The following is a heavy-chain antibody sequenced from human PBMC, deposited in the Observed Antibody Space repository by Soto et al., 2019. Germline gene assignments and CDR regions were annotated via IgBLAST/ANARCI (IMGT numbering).Heavy chain of an antibody. V-gene: IGHV4-39*01. D-gene: IGHD6-19*01. CDR2: IYYSGST. Sequence: SETLSLTCTVSGGSISSSSYYWGWIRQPPGKGLEWIGSIYYSGSTYYNPSLKSRVTISVDTSKNQFSLKLSSVTAADTAVYYCASVYSSGWYGVGPTYGMDVWGQGTTVTVSS. J-gene: IGHJ6*02. CDR1: GGSISSSSYY. CDR3: ASVYSSGWYGVGPTYGMDV.